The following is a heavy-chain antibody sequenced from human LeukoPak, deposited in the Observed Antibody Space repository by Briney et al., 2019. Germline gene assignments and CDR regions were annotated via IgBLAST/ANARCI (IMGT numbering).Heavy chain of an antibody. D-gene: IGHD3-3*01. CDR1: GGTFSSYA. CDR2: IIPIFGTA. V-gene: IGHV1-69*05. Sequence: SVKVSCKASGGTFSSYAISWVRQAPGQGLEWMGGIIPIFGTANYAQKFQGRVTITTDESTSTAYMELSSLRSEDTAVYYCAISPHDFWSGYYEGDAFDIWGQGTMVTVSS. CDR3: AISPHDFWSGYYEGDAFDI. J-gene: IGHJ3*02.